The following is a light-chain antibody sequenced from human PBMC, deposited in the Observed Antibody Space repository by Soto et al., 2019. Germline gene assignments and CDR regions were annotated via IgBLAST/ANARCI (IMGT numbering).Light chain of an antibody. CDR1: QRISNN. V-gene: IGKV1-39*01. CDR2: GST. Sequence: DIQMTQSPASLSASVGDRVIITCRASQRISNNLNWYQQKPGKAPKLLIYGSTNLQSGVPSRFSGSGSGTEFTLTISGLQPEDIATYYCQQSFSIPYTFGQGTKQGIK. J-gene: IGKJ2*01. CDR3: QQSFSIPYT.